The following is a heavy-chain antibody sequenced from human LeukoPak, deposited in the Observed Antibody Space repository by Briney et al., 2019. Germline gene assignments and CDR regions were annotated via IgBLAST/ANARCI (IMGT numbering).Heavy chain of an antibody. CDR3: ARHLGVTRRPDSSGYYYVPDAFDI. J-gene: IGHJ3*02. CDR2: IYYRVST. D-gene: IGHD3-22*01. V-gene: IGHV4-39*01. CDR1: GGSISSSSYY. Sequence: SETLSLTCTVSGGSISSSSYYWGWIRQPPGKGLEWIGSIYYRVSTYYNPSLKSRVTISVDTSKNQFSLKLSSVTAADTAVYYCARHLGVTRRPDSSGYYYVPDAFDIWGQGTMVTVSS.